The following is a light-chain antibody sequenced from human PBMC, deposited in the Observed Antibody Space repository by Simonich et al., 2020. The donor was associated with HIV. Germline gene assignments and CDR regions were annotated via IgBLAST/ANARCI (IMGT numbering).Light chain of an antibody. CDR1: SSDVGGYNY. Sequence: QSALTQPASVSGSPGQSITISCTGTSSDVGGYNYVSWYQQHPGKAPKLIIYDVSKRPSGVSNRFSGSKSGNTASLTISGLQAEDEADYYCCSYAGSSTSWVFGGGTKLTVL. J-gene: IGLJ3*02. V-gene: IGLV2-23*02. CDR2: DVS. CDR3: CSYAGSSTSWV.